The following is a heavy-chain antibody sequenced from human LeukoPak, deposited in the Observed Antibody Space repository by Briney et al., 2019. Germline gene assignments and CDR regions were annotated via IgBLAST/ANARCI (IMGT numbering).Heavy chain of an antibody. V-gene: IGHV4-59*01. CDR2: IYYSGST. Sequence: MPSETLSLTCTVSGGSISSYYWSWIRRPPGKGLEWIGYIYYSGSTNYNPSLKSRVTISVDTSKNQFSLKLSSVTAADTAVYYCARESGSYQYYFDYWGQGTLVTVSS. D-gene: IGHD1-26*01. CDR3: ARESGSYQYYFDY. CDR1: GGSISSYY. J-gene: IGHJ4*02.